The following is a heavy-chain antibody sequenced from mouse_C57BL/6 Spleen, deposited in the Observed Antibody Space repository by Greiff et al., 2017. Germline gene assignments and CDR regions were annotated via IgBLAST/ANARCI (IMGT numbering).Heavy chain of an antibody. CDR2: ISDGGSYT. V-gene: IGHV5-4*01. CDR1: GFTFSSYA. D-gene: IGHD2-4*01. Sequence: EVMLVESGGGLVKPGGSLKLSCAASGFTFSSYAMSWVRQTPEKRLEWVATISDGGSYTYYPDNVQGRFTISRDNAKNNLYLQMSHLKSEDTAMYYCARDDYDYFDYWGQGTTLTVSS. CDR3: ARDDYDYFDY. J-gene: IGHJ2*01.